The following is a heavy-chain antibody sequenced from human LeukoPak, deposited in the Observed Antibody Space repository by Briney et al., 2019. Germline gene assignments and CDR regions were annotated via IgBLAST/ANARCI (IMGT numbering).Heavy chain of an antibody. CDR2: INHSGST. J-gene: IGHJ4*01. CDR3: ASGILRSMVDY. D-gene: IGHD3-9*01. CDR1: GGSFSGYH. Sequence: SETLSLTCAVYGGSFSGYHWSWIRQPPGKGLEWIGEINHSGSTNYNPSLKSRVTISVDTSKNQFSLKLSSVTAADTAVYYCASGILRSMVDYWGQEPWSPSPQ. V-gene: IGHV4-34*01.